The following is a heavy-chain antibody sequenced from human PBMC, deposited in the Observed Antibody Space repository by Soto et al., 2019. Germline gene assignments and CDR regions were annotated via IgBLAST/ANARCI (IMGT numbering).Heavy chain of an antibody. D-gene: IGHD1-7*01. Sequence: QEQLVESGGGVVQPGTSLRLSCAVPGGIFHGYGMHWVRQAPGKGLEWVAIIRFDGSNEEYADSVKGRFTISRDNSKNTLYLQTNSLGAVDTAVYYCARDGIGGTVFRGYLDYWVRGTVVTVSS. J-gene: IGHJ4*01. CDR1: GGIFHGYG. V-gene: IGHV3-33*01. CDR2: IRFDGSNE. CDR3: ARDGIGGTVFRGYLDY.